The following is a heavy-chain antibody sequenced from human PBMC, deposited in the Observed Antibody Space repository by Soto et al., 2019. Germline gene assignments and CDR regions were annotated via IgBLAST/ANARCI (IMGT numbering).Heavy chain of an antibody. D-gene: IGHD6-19*01. CDR3: ARSPGIAVAGTLGSTGYYFGY. CDR2: IDWDDDK. V-gene: IGHV2-70*01. Sequence: SGPTLVNPTQTLTPSCAFSGFSLSTSGMCVSWIRQPPGKALEWLALIDWDDDKYYSTSLKTRLTISKDTSKNQVVLTMTNMDPVDTATYYCARSPGIAVAGTLGSTGYYFGYWGKGTLVTVSS. J-gene: IGHJ4*02. CDR1: GFSLSTSGMC.